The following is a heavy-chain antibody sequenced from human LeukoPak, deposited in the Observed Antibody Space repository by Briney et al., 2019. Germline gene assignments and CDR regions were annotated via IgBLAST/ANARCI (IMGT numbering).Heavy chain of an antibody. D-gene: IGHD3-9*01. CDR2: ISSSGSSI. J-gene: IGHJ6*03. V-gene: IGHV3-48*03. CDR3: ARITYYDILTGYSTAMDV. CDR1: GFTFSSYE. Sequence: GGSLRLSCAASGFTFSSYEMNWVRQAPGKGLEWVSYISSSGSSIYYADSMKGRFTISRDNAKNSLYLQMNSLRAEDTAVYYCARITYYDILTGYSTAMDVWGKGTTVTVSS.